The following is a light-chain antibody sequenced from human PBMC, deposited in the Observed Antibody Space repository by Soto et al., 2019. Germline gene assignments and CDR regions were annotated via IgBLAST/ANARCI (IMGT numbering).Light chain of an antibody. Sequence: DIQMTQSPSSLSASVGDRVTITCRASQSFSSYLNWYQQKPGNAPKLLIYAASSLQSGVPSSFSGRESGTEFPLTISSLQSEDFATYYCQQSYTTPYTFGQGTKLEIK. CDR1: QSFSSY. V-gene: IGKV1-39*01. J-gene: IGKJ2*01. CDR3: QQSYTTPYT. CDR2: AAS.